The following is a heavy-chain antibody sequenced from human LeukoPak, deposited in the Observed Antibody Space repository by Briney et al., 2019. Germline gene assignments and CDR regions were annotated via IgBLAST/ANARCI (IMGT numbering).Heavy chain of an antibody. V-gene: IGHV4-39*01. Sequence: SETLSLTCTVSGGSISSSSYYWGWIRQPPGKGLEWIGSIYYSGSTYYNPSLKSRVTISVDTPKNQFSLKLSSVTAADTAVYYCARQETSDFDYWGQGTLVTVSS. CDR3: ARQETSDFDY. J-gene: IGHJ4*02. CDR1: GGSISSSSYY. CDR2: IYYSGST. D-gene: IGHD2-2*01.